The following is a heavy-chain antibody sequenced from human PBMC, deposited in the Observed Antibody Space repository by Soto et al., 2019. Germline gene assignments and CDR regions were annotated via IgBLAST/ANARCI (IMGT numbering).Heavy chain of an antibody. CDR3: ARGKLWANN. D-gene: IGHD5-18*01. Sequence: SETLSLTCTVSGGSISSYYWSWIRQPPGKGLEWIGYIYYSGSTNHNPSLKSRVTISVDTSKNQFSLKLSSVTAADTAVYYCARGKLWANNWGQGTLVTV. V-gene: IGHV4-59*01. J-gene: IGHJ4*02. CDR2: IYYSGST. CDR1: GGSISSYY.